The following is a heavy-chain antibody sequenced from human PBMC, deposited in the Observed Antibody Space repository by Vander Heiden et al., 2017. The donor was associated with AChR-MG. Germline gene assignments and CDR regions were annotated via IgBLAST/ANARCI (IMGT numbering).Heavy chain of an antibody. D-gene: IGHD4-17*01. Sequence: QVQLQQWGAGLLKPSETLSLTCAVYGGSFSGYYWSWIRQPPGKGLEWIGEINHSGSTNYNPPLKSRVTISVDTSKNQFSLKLSSVTAADTAVYYCARGVYYGDYNNFDYWGQGTLVTVSS. CDR1: GGSFSGYY. CDR3: ARGVYYGDYNNFDY. CDR2: INHSGST. V-gene: IGHV4-34*01. J-gene: IGHJ4*02.